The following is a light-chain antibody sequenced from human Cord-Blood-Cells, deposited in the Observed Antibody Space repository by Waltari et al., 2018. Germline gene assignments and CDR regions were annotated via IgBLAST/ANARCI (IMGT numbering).Light chain of an antibody. CDR1: QGISSW. V-gene: IGKV1D-12*01. CDR2: AAT. CDR3: QQANSFPRT. Sequence: DIQMTQSQYSVSASVGDRVNITGRASQGISSWLAWYQQKPGKPPKLLIYAATILQSEVPTRFSGSGSATDFNLTTSSLQPEEFATYYCQQANSFPRTFGQLTKVEIK. J-gene: IGKJ1*01.